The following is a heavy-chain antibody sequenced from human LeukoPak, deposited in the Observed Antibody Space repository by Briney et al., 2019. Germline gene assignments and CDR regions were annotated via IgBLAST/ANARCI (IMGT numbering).Heavy chain of an antibody. D-gene: IGHD6-19*01. CDR3: AKAKSRYSSGWYSGFDY. J-gene: IGHJ4*02. V-gene: IGHV3-9*01. CDR2: ISWNSGSI. CDR1: GFTFDDYA. Sequence: GRSLRLSCAASGFTFDDYAMHWVRQAPGKGLEWVSVISWNSGSIGYADSVKGRFTISRDNAKNSLYLQMNSLRAEDTALYYCAKAKSRYSSGWYSGFDYWGQGTLVTVSS.